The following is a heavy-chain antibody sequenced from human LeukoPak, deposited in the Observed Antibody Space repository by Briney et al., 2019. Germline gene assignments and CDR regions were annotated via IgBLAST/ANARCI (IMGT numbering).Heavy chain of an antibody. D-gene: IGHD5-12*01. J-gene: IGHJ4*02. Sequence: QTGGSLRLSCAASGFTFSSYSMGWVRQAPGKGLEWVSDISGGGDDTWYADSVRGRFTISRDNAKNSLYLQMNSLRAEDTAVYYCAREGGLATLEYFDYWGQGTLVTVSS. V-gene: IGHV3-23*01. CDR1: GFTFSSYS. CDR2: ISGGGDDT. CDR3: AREGGLATLEYFDY.